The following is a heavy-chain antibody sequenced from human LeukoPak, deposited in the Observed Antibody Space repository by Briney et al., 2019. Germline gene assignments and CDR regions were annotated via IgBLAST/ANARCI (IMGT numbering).Heavy chain of an antibody. CDR2: ISGSGDST. D-gene: IGHD2-2*01. J-gene: IGHJ3*02. Sequence: GGSLRLSCAASGFTFSNYAMSWVRQAPGKGLEWVSAISGSGDSTYYADSVKGRFTISRDNSKNTLYLQMNSLRAEDTAVYYCARALAEYCSSTSCYPDAFDIWGQGTMVTVSS. V-gene: IGHV3-23*01. CDR3: ARALAEYCSSTSCYPDAFDI. CDR1: GFTFSNYA.